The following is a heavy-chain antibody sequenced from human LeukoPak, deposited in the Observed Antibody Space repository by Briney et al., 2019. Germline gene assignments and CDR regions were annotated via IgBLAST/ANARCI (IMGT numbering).Heavy chain of an antibody. J-gene: IGHJ4*02. CDR3: ARTYYYDSSGYSTPFDY. D-gene: IGHD3-22*01. CDR1: GYSLTSYW. Sequence: GESLKISCKGSGYSLTSYWIGWVRQTPGKGLEWMGIIYPGDSDTRYSPSFQGQVTISADKSISTAYLQWSSLKASDTAMFYCARTYYYDSSGYSTPFDYWGQGTLVTVSS. CDR2: IYPGDSDT. V-gene: IGHV5-51*01.